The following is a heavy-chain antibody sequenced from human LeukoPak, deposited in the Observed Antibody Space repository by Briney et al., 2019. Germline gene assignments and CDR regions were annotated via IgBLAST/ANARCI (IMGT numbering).Heavy chain of an antibody. CDR1: GFSFSSYG. D-gene: IGHD4-17*01. CDR2: ISYDGSNK. Sequence: GRSLRLSCAASGFSFSSYGMHWVRQAPGKGLEWVAVISYDGSNKYYADSVKGRFTISRDNSKNTLYLQMNSLRAEDTAVYYCARGGATVTTDAFDIWGQGTMVTVSS. CDR3: ARGGATVTTDAFDI. J-gene: IGHJ3*02. V-gene: IGHV3-30*03.